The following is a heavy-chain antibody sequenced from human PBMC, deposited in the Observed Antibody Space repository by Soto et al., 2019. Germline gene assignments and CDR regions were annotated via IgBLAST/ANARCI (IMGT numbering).Heavy chain of an antibody. V-gene: IGHV3-30*18. D-gene: IGHD3-22*01. CDR2: ISYDGSSK. CDR1: GFTFSNYG. Sequence: QVQLVESGGGVVQPGKSLRLSCAASGFTFSNYGIHWVRQAPGKGLEWVAVISYDGSSKYYAESVKGRFAISRDNSKNTLYLQMNSLRVEDTAVYYCAKTTYYYDIWGAFDFWGQGTLVTVSS. J-gene: IGHJ4*02. CDR3: AKTTYYYDIWGAFDF.